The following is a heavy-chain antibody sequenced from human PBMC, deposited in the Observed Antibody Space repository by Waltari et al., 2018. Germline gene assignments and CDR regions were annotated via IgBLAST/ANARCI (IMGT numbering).Heavy chain of an antibody. CDR2: IYHSGST. J-gene: IGHJ6*02. D-gene: IGHD5-12*01. CDR3: ARGRRGGYGGYYYYYGMDV. CDR1: GGSISSSNW. Sequence: QVQLQESGPGLVKPSGTLSLTCAVSGGSISSSNWWSWVRQPPGKGLEWIGEIYHSGSTNYNPSLKSRVTISVDKSKNQFSRKLSSVTAADTAVYYCARGRRGGYGGYYYYYGMDVWGQGTTVTVSS. V-gene: IGHV4-4*02.